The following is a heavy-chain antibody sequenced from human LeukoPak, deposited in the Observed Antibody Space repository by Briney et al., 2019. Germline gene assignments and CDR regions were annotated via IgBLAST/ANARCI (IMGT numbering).Heavy chain of an antibody. J-gene: IGHJ4*02. CDR3: ARAQAVEGSGSSDY. CDR1: GYTFTSYG. Sequence: GASVKVSCKASGYTFTSYGISWVRQAPGQGLEWMGWISAYNGNTNYAQKLQGRVTMTTDTSTSTAYMELRSLRSDDTAVYYCARAQAVEGSGSSDYWGQGTLVTVSS. CDR2: ISAYNGNT. D-gene: IGHD1-26*01. V-gene: IGHV1-18*01.